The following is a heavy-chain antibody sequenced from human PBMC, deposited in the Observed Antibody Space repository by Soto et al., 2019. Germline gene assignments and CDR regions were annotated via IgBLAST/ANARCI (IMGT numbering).Heavy chain of an antibody. V-gene: IGHV3-73*01. D-gene: IGHD3-22*01. Sequence: LRLSCAASGFTFSGSAMHWVRQASGKGLEWVGRIRSKANSYATAYAASVKGRFTISRDDSKNTAYLQMNSLKTEDTAVYYCTRRHYYDSSGTDAFDIWGQGTMVTVSS. CDR1: GFTFSGSA. J-gene: IGHJ3*02. CDR3: TRRHYYDSSGTDAFDI. CDR2: IRSKANSYAT.